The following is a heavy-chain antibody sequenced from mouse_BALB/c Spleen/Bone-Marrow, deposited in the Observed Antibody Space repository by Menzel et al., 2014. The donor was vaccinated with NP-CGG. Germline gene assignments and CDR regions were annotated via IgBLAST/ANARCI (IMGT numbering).Heavy chain of an antibody. CDR3: ARSGIYYDYLYDMDY. D-gene: IGHD2-4*01. V-gene: IGHV5-6-3*01. J-gene: IGHJ4*01. CDR1: GFTFSSYG. CDR2: INSNGGST. Sequence: EVQLVESGGGLVQPGGSLKLSCAASGFTFSSYGMSWVRQTPDKRLELVATINSNGGSTYYPDSVKGRFTISGDNAKNTLYLQMSSLKSEDTAMYYCARSGIYYDYLYDMDYWGQGTSATVSS.